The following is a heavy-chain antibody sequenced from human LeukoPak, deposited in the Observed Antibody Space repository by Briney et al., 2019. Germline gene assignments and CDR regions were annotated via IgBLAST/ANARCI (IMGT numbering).Heavy chain of an antibody. CDR1: GGSINSYN. CDR2: ISYNGSP. J-gene: IGHJ4*02. D-gene: IGHD2-15*01. Sequence: PSETLSLTCTVSGGSINSYNWNWIRQLPGKGLEWIGYISYNGSPDYNPSFKSRVTMSVDTSQGQFSLRLSSVTAADTAVYYCARFRGTSSWHQEVFDYWGQGAPVTVSS. V-gene: IGHV4-59*08. CDR3: ARFRGTSSWHQEVFDY.